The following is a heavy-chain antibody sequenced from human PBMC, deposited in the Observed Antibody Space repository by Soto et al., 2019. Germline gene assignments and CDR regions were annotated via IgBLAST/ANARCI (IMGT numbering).Heavy chain of an antibody. V-gene: IGHV4-4*02. D-gene: IGHD3-22*01. CDR3: ATYYDSSGYRFDY. CDR2: IYHTGST. J-gene: IGHJ4*02. CDR1: GGSISSSNW. Sequence: QVQLQESGPRLVKPSGTLSLTCAVSGGSISSSNWWSWVRQPPGKGLEWIGEIYHTGSTNYNPSLKSRVTISVDKSKNQFSLKLTSVTAADTAVYYCATYYDSSGYRFDYWGQGTLVTVSS.